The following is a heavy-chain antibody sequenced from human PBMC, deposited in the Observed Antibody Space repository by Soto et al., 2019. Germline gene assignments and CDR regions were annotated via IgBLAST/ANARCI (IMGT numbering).Heavy chain of an antibody. V-gene: IGHV4-30-2*06. CDR2: TYQSGSA. Sequence: SETLSLTCTVSGGSISSGGYSWTWLRQSPGKGLEWIGYTYQSGSAFYNPSLKSRVTISVDRSKNQFSLNLTSVTAADTAVYYCARDYYGMDVWGQGTTVTVSS. CDR1: GGSISSGGYS. J-gene: IGHJ6*02. CDR3: ARDYYGMDV.